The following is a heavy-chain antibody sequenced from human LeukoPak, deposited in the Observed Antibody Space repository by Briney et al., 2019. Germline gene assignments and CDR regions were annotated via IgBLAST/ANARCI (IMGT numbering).Heavy chain of an antibody. CDR3: ARQSGASGYAYYFDY. J-gene: IGHJ4*02. V-gene: IGHV5-10-1*01. CDR2: IDPSDSYT. Sequence: GESLKISCKGSGYSFTSYWTSWVRQMPGKGLEWMERIDPSDSYTNYSPSFQGHVTISADKSISTAYLQWSSLKASDTAMYYCARQSGASGYAYYFDYWGQGTLVTVSS. D-gene: IGHD5-12*01. CDR1: GYSFTSYW.